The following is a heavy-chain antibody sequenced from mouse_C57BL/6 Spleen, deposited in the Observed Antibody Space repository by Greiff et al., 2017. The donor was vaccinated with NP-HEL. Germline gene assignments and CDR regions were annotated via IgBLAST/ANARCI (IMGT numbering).Heavy chain of an antibody. D-gene: IGHD1-1*01. J-gene: IGHJ2*01. CDR2: IYPGSGST. CDR3: ASQDYGSTSFDY. Sequence: VQLQQPGAELVKPGASVKMSCKASGYTFTSYWITWVKQRPGQGLEWIGEIYPGSGSTNYNEKFKSKATLTVDTSSSTAYMQLSSLTSEYSAVYYCASQDYGSTSFDYWGQGTTLTVSS. CDR1: GYTFTSYW. V-gene: IGHV1-55*01.